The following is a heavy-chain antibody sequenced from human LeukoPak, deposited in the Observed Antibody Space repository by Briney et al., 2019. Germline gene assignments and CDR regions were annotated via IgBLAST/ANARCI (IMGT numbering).Heavy chain of an antibody. CDR1: GFSFSSYA. CDR2: ISDGGAIT. V-gene: IGHV3-23*01. CDR3: AKGGRNSEGYY. Sequence: GGSLRLSCAVSGFSFSSYAMTWVRQAPGKGLEWVSAISDGGAITYYADSVKGRFTISRDNSKNTLYLQMNSLRAEDTAVYYCAKGGRNSEGYYWGQGTLVTVSS. D-gene: IGHD4-23*01. J-gene: IGHJ4*02.